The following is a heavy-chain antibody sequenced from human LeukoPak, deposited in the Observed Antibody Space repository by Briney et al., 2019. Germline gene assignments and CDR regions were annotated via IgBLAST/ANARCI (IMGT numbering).Heavy chain of an antibody. CDR2: IKQDGSEK. Sequence: GGSLRLSCAASGFTFSSYWMSWVRQAPGKGLEWVANIKQDGSEKYYVDSVKGRFTISRDNDKNSLYLQMNSLRAEDTAVYYCARAPSRYCGGDCYLGYWGQGTLVTVSS. CDR1: GFTFSSYW. V-gene: IGHV3-7*01. J-gene: IGHJ4*02. CDR3: ARAPSRYCGGDCYLGY. D-gene: IGHD2-21*02.